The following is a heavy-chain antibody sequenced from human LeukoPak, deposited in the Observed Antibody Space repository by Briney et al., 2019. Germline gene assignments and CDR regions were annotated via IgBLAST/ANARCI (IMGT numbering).Heavy chain of an antibody. CDR1: GGSISSSSYY. D-gene: IGHD5-24*01. V-gene: IGHV4-39*07. J-gene: IGHJ4*02. Sequence: PSETLSLTCTVSGGSISSSSYYWGWVRQPPGKGLEWIGSIYYSGSTHYNPSLKSRVTISVDTSKNQFSLKLSSVTAADTAVYYCARDGEMGTIENYFDCWGQGALVTVSS. CDR2: IYYSGST. CDR3: ARDGEMGTIENYFDC.